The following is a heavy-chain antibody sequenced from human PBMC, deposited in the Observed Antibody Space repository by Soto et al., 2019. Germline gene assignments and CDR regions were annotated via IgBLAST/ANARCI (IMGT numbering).Heavy chain of an antibody. CDR2: ISAYNGNT. Sequence: QVQLVQSGAEVKKPGASVKVSCKASGYTFTSYGISWVRQAPGQGLEWMGWISAYNGNTNYAQKLQVRVTMTTDTSTSTAYMELRSLRSDDTAVYYCARDDYYDSSGYYASPYYYYYGMDVWGQGTTVTVSS. D-gene: IGHD3-22*01. V-gene: IGHV1-18*01. CDR3: ARDDYYDSSGYYASPYYYYYGMDV. CDR1: GYTFTSYG. J-gene: IGHJ6*02.